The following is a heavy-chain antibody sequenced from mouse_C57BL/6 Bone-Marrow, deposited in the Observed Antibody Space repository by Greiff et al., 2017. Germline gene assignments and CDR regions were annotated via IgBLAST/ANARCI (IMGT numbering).Heavy chain of an antibody. Sequence: EVQRVESGGGLVKPGGSLKLSCAASGFTFSDYGMHWVRQAPEKGLEWVAYISSGSSTIYYAATVKGRFTLSRDNAKNTLFLQMTSRRSEDAAMYYCARSVLYAMDYWGQGTSVTVSS. CDR1: GFTFSDYG. CDR3: ARSVLYAMDY. V-gene: IGHV5-17*01. CDR2: ISSGSSTI. J-gene: IGHJ4*01.